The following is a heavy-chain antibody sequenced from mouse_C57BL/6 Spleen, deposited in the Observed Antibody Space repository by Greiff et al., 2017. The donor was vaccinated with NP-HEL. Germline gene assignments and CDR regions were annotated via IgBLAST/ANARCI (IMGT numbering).Heavy chain of an antibody. V-gene: IGHV1-26*01. D-gene: IGHD1-1*01. CDR2: INPNNGGT. Sequence: EVQLQQSGPELVKPGASVKISCKASGYTFTDYYMNWVKQSHGKSLEWIGDINPNNGGTSYNQKFKGKATLTVDKSSSTAYMELRSLTSEDSAVYYCARSPLTTVVALYAMDYWGQGTSVTVSS. J-gene: IGHJ4*01. CDR1: GYTFTDYY. CDR3: ARSPLTTVVALYAMDY.